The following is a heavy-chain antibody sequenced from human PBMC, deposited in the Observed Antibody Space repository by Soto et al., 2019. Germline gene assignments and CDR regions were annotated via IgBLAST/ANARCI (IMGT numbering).Heavy chain of an antibody. Sequence: ASVKVSCTASGYTFTSYYMHWVRQAPGQGLEWMGIINPSGGSTSYAQKFQGRVTMTRDTSTSTVYMELSSLRSEDTAVYYCAREGLVAGYSYLRGMDVWGQGTTVTVSS. V-gene: IGHV1-46*01. J-gene: IGHJ6*02. D-gene: IGHD5-18*01. CDR1: GYTFTSYY. CDR3: AREGLVAGYSYLRGMDV. CDR2: INPSGGST.